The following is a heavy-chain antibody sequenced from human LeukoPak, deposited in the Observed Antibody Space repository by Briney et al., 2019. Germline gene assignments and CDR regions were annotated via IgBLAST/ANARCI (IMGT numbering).Heavy chain of an antibody. J-gene: IGHJ4*02. CDR3: ARETVWDFDY. D-gene: IGHD3-16*01. Sequence: GGSLRLSCAASGFTFSNYNMNWVRQAPGKGLEWVSYISSSSSSTKDYADSVKGRFTISRDNAKNSLYLQLNSLRDEDTAVYYCARETVWDFDYWGQGTLVTVSP. V-gene: IGHV3-48*02. CDR1: GFTFSNYN. CDR2: ISSSSSSTK.